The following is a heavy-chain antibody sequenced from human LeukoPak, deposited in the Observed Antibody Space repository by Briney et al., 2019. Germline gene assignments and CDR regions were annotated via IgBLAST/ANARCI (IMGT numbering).Heavy chain of an antibody. CDR2: IYYSGST. Sequence: TLSLTCAVSGGSISSGGYSWSWIRQPPGKGLEWIGYIYYSGSTYYNPSLKSRVTISVDRSKNQFSLKLSSVTAADTAVYYCARASRGGYRFDYWGQGTLVTVSS. CDR1: GGSISSGGYS. CDR3: ARASRGGYRFDY. V-gene: IGHV4-30-2*01. D-gene: IGHD5-12*01. J-gene: IGHJ4*02.